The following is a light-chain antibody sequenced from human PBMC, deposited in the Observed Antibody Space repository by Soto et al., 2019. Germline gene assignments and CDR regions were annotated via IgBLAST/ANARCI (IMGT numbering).Light chain of an antibody. CDR3: QQRSTWPQT. Sequence: IVLTQSPATLSLSPGERATLSCRASQSVDNYLDWYQQKPGQAPRLLIYESSNRATGIPARFSGSGSGTDFSLTISSLEPEDFAVYYCQQRSTWPQTFGQRTKVDIK. CDR1: QSVDNY. V-gene: IGKV3-11*01. CDR2: ESS. J-gene: IGKJ1*01.